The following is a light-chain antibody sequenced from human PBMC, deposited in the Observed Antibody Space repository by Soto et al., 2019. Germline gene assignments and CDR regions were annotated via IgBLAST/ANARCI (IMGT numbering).Light chain of an antibody. J-gene: IGLJ1*01. V-gene: IGLV2-8*01. CDR3: SSYAGSSNV. Sequence: QSVLTQPPSASGSPGQSVAISCTGTSSDVGGYNYVSWYQQHPGKAPKLMIYEVNKRPSGVPDRFSGSTSGNTASLTVSGLQAEDEADYYFSSYAGSSNVFXTGTKVTVL. CDR1: SSDVGGYNY. CDR2: EVN.